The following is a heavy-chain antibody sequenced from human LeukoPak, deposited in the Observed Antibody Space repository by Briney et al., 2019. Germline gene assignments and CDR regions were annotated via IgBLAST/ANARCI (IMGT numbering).Heavy chain of an antibody. Sequence: GGSLRLSCAASGFTFSSYAMSWVRQAPGKGLEWVSAISGSGGSTYYADSVKGRFTISRDNSKNTLYLQMNSLRAEDTAVYFCARDLFRYFDLSASPTRYGMDVWGQGTTVTVSS. CDR3: ARDLFRYFDLSASPTRYGMDV. V-gene: IGHV3-23*01. D-gene: IGHD3-9*01. CDR1: GFTFSSYA. J-gene: IGHJ6*02. CDR2: ISGSGGST.